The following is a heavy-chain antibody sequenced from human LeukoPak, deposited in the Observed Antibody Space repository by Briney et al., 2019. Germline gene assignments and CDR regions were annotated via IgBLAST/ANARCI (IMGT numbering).Heavy chain of an antibody. D-gene: IGHD3-3*01. Sequence: ASAKVSCKASGGTFSSYAISWVRQAPGQGLEWMGWISAYNGNTNYAQKLQGRVTMTTDTSTSTAYMELRSLRSDDTAVYYCARVYDFWSGYDPYYYYGMDVWGQGTTVTVSS. CDR3: ARVYDFWSGYDPYYYYGMDV. V-gene: IGHV1-18*01. CDR1: GGTFSSYA. J-gene: IGHJ6*02. CDR2: ISAYNGNT.